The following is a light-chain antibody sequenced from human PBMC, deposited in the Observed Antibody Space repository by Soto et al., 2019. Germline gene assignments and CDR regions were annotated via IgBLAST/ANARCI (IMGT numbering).Light chain of an antibody. Sequence: QSALTQPASVSGSPGQSITISCTGTSSDVGGYNYVSWYQANPSRAHKLIIYDVSNRPSGISNRFSGSKSGNTASLTISGLQAEDEADYYCSSYTSSGTLVVFGGGTKLTVL. V-gene: IGLV2-14*01. CDR3: SSYTSSGTLVV. CDR2: DVS. CDR1: SSDVGGYNY. J-gene: IGLJ2*01.